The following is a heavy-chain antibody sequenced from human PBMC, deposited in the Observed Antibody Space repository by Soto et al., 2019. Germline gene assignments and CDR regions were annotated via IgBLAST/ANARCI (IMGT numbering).Heavy chain of an antibody. CDR3: ARLPSPHWVDY. CDR2: MYYNVGT. CDR1: GSSISSSGYY. Sequence: PSDTLSLTCIVSGSSISSSGYYWGWIRQPPGKGLEWIASMYYNVGTYYNPSLKSRVTISVDTSANQFSLKLSSVTAADTAVYYCARLPSPHWVDYSRQGTLVAVCS. V-gene: IGHV4-39*01. J-gene: IGHJ4*02. D-gene: IGHD3-16*01.